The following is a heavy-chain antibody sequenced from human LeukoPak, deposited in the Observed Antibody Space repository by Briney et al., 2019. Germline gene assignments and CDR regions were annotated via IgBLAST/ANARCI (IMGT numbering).Heavy chain of an antibody. J-gene: IGHJ6*04. V-gene: IGHV3-30*03. D-gene: IGHD3-10*01. Sequence: GGSLRLSCAASGFTFGSYDIHWIRQAPGKGLEWAALISYDGSDTHYGDSVRGRFTISRDNSKNTLSLQMNSLRPEDTAVYYCAREGSKIGSGRNRYYYTGMDVWGKGTTVTVSS. CDR1: GFTFGSYD. CDR3: AREGSKIGSGRNRYYYTGMDV. CDR2: ISYDGSDT.